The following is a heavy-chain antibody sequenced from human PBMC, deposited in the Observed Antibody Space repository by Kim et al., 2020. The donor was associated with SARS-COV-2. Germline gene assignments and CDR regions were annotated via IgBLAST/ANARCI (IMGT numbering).Heavy chain of an antibody. D-gene: IGHD6-13*01. J-gene: IGHJ6*02. CDR2: ISYDGSNK. CDR1: GFTFSSYG. Sequence: GGSLRLSCAASGFTFSSYGMRWVRQAPGNGLEWVAVISYDGSNKYYADSVKGRFTISRDNSKNTLYLQMNSLRAEDTAVYYCAKDEQLATYDYYGMDVWGQGTTVTVSS. CDR3: AKDEQLATYDYYGMDV. V-gene: IGHV3-30*18.